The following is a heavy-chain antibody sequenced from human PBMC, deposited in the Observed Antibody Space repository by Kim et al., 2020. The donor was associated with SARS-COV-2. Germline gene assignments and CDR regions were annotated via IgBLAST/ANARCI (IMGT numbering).Heavy chain of an antibody. Sequence: SETLSLTCTVSGGSISGYYWSWIRQPPGKGLEWIGYIYYSGSTNYNPSLKSRVTISVDTSKNQFSLKLSSVTAADSAVYYCARESPRTVVRGVGYFDYWG. J-gene: IGHJ4*01. D-gene: IGHD3-10*01. CDR1: GGSISGYY. V-gene: IGHV4-59*01. CDR2: IYYSGST. CDR3: ARESPRTVVRGVGYFDY.